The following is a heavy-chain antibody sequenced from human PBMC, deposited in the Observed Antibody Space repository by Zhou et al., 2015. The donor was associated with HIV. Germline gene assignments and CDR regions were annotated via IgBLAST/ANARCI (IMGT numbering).Heavy chain of an antibody. D-gene: IGHD4-17*01. V-gene: IGHV1-69*12. CDR2: IIPIFGTA. CDR1: GGTFSSYA. Sequence: QVQLVQSGAEVKKPGSSVKVSCKASGGTFSSYAISWVRQAPGQGLEWMGGIIPIFGTANYAQKFQGRVTITADESTSTAYMELSSLRSEDTAVYYCARDRWLDGDGASWWFDPWGQGTLVTVSS. CDR3: ARDRWLDGDGASWWFDP. J-gene: IGHJ5*02.